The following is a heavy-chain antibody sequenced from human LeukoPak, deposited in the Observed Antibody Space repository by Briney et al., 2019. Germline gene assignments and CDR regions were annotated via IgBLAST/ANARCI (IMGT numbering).Heavy chain of an antibody. CDR1: GFTFSSYA. J-gene: IGHJ6*02. V-gene: IGHV3-72*01. D-gene: IGHD5-12*01. CDR3: GRAGYAHGLDV. Sequence: GGSLVLSCAASGFTFSSYAMSWVRAAPGKGRGGVGGITKKGRGFTTEYAAGGNGKVTISIEESKNSQYQQMKGLKPDHTAVYYCGRAGYAHGLDVWGQGTTVTVSS. CDR2: ITKKGRGFTT.